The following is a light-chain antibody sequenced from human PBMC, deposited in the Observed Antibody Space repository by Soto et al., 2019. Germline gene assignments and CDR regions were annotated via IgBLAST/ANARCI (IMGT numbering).Light chain of an antibody. V-gene: IGKV3-20*01. CDR1: QSVGSN. Sequence: EIVMTQSPATLSVSPGERATLSCRASQSVGSNLAWYQQKPGQAPRLLIYGASSRATGIPDRFSGSRYGTDFTLTISRLEPEDFAVYYCQQYGSSPRTFGQGTKVDIK. CDR2: GAS. CDR3: QQYGSSPRT. J-gene: IGKJ1*01.